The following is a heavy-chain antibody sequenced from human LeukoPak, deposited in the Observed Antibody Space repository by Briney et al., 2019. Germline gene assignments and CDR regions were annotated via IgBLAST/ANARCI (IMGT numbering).Heavy chain of an antibody. CDR1: GFTFSSYS. V-gene: IGHV3-74*03. CDR2: INTDGSST. Sequence: GGSLRLSCAASGFTFSSYSMNWVRQVPGKGLVWVSRINTDGSSTTYADSVKGRFTISRDNAKNTLYLQMNSLRAEDTAVYYCARNRGDPSYFDYWGQGTLVTVSS. CDR3: ARNRGDPSYFDY. J-gene: IGHJ4*02. D-gene: IGHD4-17*01.